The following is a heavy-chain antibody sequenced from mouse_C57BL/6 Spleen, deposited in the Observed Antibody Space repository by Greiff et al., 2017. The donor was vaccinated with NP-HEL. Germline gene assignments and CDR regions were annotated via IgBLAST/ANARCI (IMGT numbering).Heavy chain of an antibody. CDR1: GFTFSSYA. CDR3: ALGPTTPFDV. D-gene: IGHD6-1*01. CDR2: ISDGGSYT. J-gene: IGHJ1*03. Sequence: EVQRVESGGGLVKPGGSLKLSCAASGFTFSSYAMSWVRQTPEKRLEWVATISDGGSYTYYPDNVKGRFTISRDNAKNNLYLQMSHLKSEDTAMYYCALGPTTPFDVWGTGTTVTVSS. V-gene: IGHV5-4*01.